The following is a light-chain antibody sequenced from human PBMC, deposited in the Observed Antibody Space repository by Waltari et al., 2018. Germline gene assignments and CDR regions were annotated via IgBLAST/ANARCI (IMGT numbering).Light chain of an antibody. CDR3: TSYASIGTYV. CDR2: DVS. Sequence: QSARTQPASVSGSPGQSITISCTRSSSDVDGDNYVYWYQQHPCKAPKFLIYDVSKWPSGVSNRFSGSKSGNTASLTISGLQAEDEADYYCTSYASIGTYVFGTGTKVTV. V-gene: IGLV2-14*01. J-gene: IGLJ1*01. CDR1: SSDVDGDNY.